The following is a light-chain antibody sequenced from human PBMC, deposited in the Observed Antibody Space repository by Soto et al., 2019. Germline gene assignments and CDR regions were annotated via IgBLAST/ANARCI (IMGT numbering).Light chain of an antibody. V-gene: IGKV1-9*01. CDR1: QGISSY. CDR2: AAS. CDR3: QQLNSYPLT. Sequence: DIQLTQSPSFLSASVGDRVTITCRASQGISSYLAWYQQKPGKAPKLLIYAASTLQSGVPSRISGSGSGTEFTLTISSLQPEDFATYYCQQLNSYPLTFGPGTQVDIK. J-gene: IGKJ3*01.